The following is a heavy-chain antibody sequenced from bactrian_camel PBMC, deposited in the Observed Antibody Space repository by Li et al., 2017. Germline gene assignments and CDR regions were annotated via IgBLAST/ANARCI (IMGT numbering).Heavy chain of an antibody. Sequence: HVQLVESGGGSVQAGGSLRLSCAISGRSNENYFLAWFRQPPGKEREGVATIDSGGSTTYADSVQGRFTISIDYTRNTLDLQMNSLKPEDTATYYCAADLLGLWGCKIPRIVPGYWGRGTQVTVS. CDR2: IDSGGST. V-gene: IGHV3S53*01. J-gene: IGHJ6*01. CDR1: GRSNENYF. CDR3: AADLLGLWGCKIPRIVPGY. D-gene: IGHD1*01.